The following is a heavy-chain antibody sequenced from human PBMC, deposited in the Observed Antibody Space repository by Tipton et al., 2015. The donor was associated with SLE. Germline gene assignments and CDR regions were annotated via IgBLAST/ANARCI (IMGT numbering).Heavy chain of an antibody. CDR2: IKQDGTEK. V-gene: IGHV3-7*01. J-gene: IGHJ4*02. D-gene: IGHD5-18*01. CDR1: GFRFTTYW. CDR3: VRGYGYGYFDV. Sequence: SLRLSCAASGFRFTTYWMTWVRQAPGKGLEWVADIKQDGTEKRYVDSVKGRFTISRDNAKNSLYLQMNSLRADDTAVYYCVRGYGYGYFDVWGQGALVTVSS.